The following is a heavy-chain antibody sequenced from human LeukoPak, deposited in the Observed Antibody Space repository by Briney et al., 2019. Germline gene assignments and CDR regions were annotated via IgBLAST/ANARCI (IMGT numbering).Heavy chain of an antibody. V-gene: IGHV4-59*08. D-gene: IGHD2-2*01. CDR3: ARDIVVVPAAPTLPYNWFDP. CDR2: IYYSGST. J-gene: IGHJ5*02. CDR1: GGSISSYY. Sequence: SEALSLTCTVSGGSISSYYWSWIRQPPGKGLEWIGYIYYSGSTNYNPSLKSRVTISVDTSKDQFSLKLSSVTAADTAVYYCARDIVVVPAAPTLPYNWFDPWGQGTLVTVSS.